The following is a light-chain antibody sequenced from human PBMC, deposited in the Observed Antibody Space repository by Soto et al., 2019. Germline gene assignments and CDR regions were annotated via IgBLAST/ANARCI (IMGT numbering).Light chain of an antibody. CDR3: QQRSNWLWT. CDR1: ESISSW. CDR2: DVS. Sequence: DIQMTQSPSTLSASVGDRVTITCGASESISSWLAWYQQKPGKAPKLLIYDVSSLESGVPSRFSGSGSGTDFTLTISSLEPEDFAVYYCQQRSNWLWTFGQGTKVDI. J-gene: IGKJ1*01. V-gene: IGKV1-5*01.